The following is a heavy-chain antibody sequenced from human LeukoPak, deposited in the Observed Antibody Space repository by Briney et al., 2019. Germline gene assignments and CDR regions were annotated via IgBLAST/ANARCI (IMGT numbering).Heavy chain of an antibody. V-gene: IGHV1-18*01. D-gene: IGHD3-22*01. CDR3: ARVMYYYDSSGLFDY. J-gene: IGHJ4*02. Sequence: ASVKVSCKASGYTFTSYGISWVRQAPGQGLEWMGWISAYNGNTNYAQKLQGRVTMTTDTSTSTAYMELSSLRSDDTAVYYCARVMYYYDSSGLFDYWGQGTLVTVSS. CDR2: ISAYNGNT. CDR1: GYTFTSYG.